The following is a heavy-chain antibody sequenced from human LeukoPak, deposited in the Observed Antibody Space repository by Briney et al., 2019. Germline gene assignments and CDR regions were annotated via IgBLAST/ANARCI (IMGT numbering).Heavy chain of an antibody. CDR1: GGSFSGYY. J-gene: IGHJ6*02. CDR2: INHSGST. V-gene: IGHV4-34*01. Sequence: SETLSLTCAVYGGSFSGYYWSWIRQPPGKGLEWIGEINHSGSTNYNPSLKSRVTISVDTSKNQFSLKLSSVTAADTAVYYCASPSSWYSNYYYGMDVWGQGTTVTVSS. D-gene: IGHD6-13*01. CDR3: ASPSSWYSNYYYGMDV.